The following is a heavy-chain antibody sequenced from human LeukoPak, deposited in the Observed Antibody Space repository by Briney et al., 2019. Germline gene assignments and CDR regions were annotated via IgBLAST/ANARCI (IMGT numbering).Heavy chain of an antibody. CDR2: INPNSGDT. J-gene: IGHJ4*02. CDR1: GYTSTGYY. D-gene: IGHD2-15*01. Sequence: ASVKVSCKASGYTSTGYYMYWVRQAPGQGLEWMGWINPNSGDTNYAQKFQGRVTMTRDTSISTAYMELSGLRSDDTAVYYCARDGQSIMVEFDCWGQGTLVTVSS. CDR3: ARDGQSIMVEFDC. V-gene: IGHV1-2*02.